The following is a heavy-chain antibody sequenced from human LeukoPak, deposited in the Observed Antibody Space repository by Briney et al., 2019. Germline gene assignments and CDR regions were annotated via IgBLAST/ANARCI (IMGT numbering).Heavy chain of an antibody. CDR1: GGSITSYY. V-gene: IGHV4-59*01. CDR3: ARALSSSWYYYYYYMDV. J-gene: IGHJ6*03. CDR2: VHYSGTS. Sequence: SETLSLTCAVSGGSITSYYWSWIRQVPGKGLEWIGYVHYSGTSNYNPSLKSRVTISVDTSKNQFSLRLTSVNAADTAVYYCARALSSSWYYYYYYMDVWGKGTTVTVSS. D-gene: IGHD6-13*01.